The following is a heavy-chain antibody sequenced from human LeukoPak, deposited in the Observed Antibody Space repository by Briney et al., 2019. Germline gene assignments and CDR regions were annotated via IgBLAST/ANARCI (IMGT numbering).Heavy chain of an antibody. D-gene: IGHD3-3*01. Sequence: SETLSLTCTVSGGSISSYYWSWIRQPPGKGLEWIGYIYYSGSTNYNPSLKSRVTISVDTSKNQFSLKLSSVTAADAAVYYCARSRTIFGVTDYYGMDVWGQGTTVTVSS. CDR3: ARSRTIFGVTDYYGMDV. V-gene: IGHV4-59*01. CDR2: IYYSGST. J-gene: IGHJ6*02. CDR1: GGSISSYY.